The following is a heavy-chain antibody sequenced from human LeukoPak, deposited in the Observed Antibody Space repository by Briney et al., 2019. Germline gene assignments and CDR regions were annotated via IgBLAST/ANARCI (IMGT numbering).Heavy chain of an antibody. CDR2: ISGSGGST. V-gene: IGHV3-23*01. Sequence: PGGSLRLSCAASGFTFSSYAVSWVRQAPGKGPEWVSSISGSGGSTYSADSVKGRFTISRDNSKNTLYLQMNSLRAEDTALYYCAKDRSCTNDICHGDFDYWGQGTLVTVSS. J-gene: IGHJ4*02. D-gene: IGHD2-8*01. CDR3: AKDRSCTNDICHGDFDY. CDR1: GFTFSSYA.